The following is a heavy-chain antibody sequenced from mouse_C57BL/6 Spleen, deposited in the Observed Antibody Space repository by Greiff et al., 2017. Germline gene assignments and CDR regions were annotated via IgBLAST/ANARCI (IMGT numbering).Heavy chain of an antibody. J-gene: IGHJ3*01. CDR3: ARSYDYGSAWVAY. Sequence: QVQLKESGAELVRPGTSVKVSCKASGYAFTNYLIEWVKQRPGQGLEWIGVINPGSGGTNYNEKFKGKATLTADKSSSTAYMQLSSLTSEDSAVYVCARSYDYGSAWVAYWGQGTLVTVSA. CDR1: GYAFTNYL. CDR2: INPGSGGT. D-gene: IGHD1-1*01. V-gene: IGHV1-54*01.